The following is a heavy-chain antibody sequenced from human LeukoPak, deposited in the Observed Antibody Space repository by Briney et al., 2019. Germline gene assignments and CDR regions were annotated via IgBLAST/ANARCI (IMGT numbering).Heavy chain of an antibody. CDR1: GGSISNDY. J-gene: IGHJ4*02. Sequence: SETLSLTCTVSGGSISNDYWTWIRQPPGKGLEWIGYMYDSGSTKYNPSLKSRVTISVDTSKTQLSLKLSSVTAADTAVYYCARGNYYDNTHFDYWGQGTLVTVSS. CDR3: ARGNYYDNTHFDY. D-gene: IGHD3-22*01. CDR2: MYDSGST. V-gene: IGHV4-59*08.